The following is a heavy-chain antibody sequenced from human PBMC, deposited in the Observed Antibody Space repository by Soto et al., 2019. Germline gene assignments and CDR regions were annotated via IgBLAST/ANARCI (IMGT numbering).Heavy chain of an antibody. CDR1: GGSISSYY. Sequence: QVQLQESGPGLVKPSETLSLTCTVSGGSISSYYWSWIRQPPGKGLEWIGYIYYSGSTNYNPSLKSRVTISVDTSNNQFSLKLSSVTAADTAVYYCASVRAAASSPGTFENYYSGMDVWGQGTTVTVSS. CDR2: IYYSGST. V-gene: IGHV4-59*08. CDR3: ASVRAAASSPGTFENYYSGMDV. D-gene: IGHD6-13*01. J-gene: IGHJ6*02.